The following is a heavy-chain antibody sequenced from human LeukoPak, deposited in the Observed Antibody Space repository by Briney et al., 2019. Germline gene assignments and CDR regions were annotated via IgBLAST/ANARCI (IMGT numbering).Heavy chain of an antibody. CDR3: ARDRREWELLGWYFDL. Sequence: ASVTVSFKASGYTFTVYYMHWVRQAPGQGLEWMGWINPNSGGTNYAQKFQGRVTMTRDTSISTAYMELSRLRSDDTAVYYCARDRREWELLGWYFDLWGRGSLVTVSS. D-gene: IGHD1-26*01. J-gene: IGHJ2*01. CDR2: INPNSGGT. V-gene: IGHV1-2*02. CDR1: GYTFTVYY.